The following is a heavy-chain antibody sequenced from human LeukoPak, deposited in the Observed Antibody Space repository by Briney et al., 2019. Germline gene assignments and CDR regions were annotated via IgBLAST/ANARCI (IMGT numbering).Heavy chain of an antibody. D-gene: IGHD3-22*01. Sequence: GGSLRLSCAASGFTFSSYGMHWGRQAPGKGLEWVSFISTSSSYIHYADSAKGRFTISRDNAKNSLYLQMNSLRAEDTAVYYCARTSDTSGRLYWYFDLWGRGTLVTVSS. CDR1: GFTFSSYG. J-gene: IGHJ2*01. V-gene: IGHV3-21*01. CDR2: ISTSSSYI. CDR3: ARTSDTSGRLYWYFDL.